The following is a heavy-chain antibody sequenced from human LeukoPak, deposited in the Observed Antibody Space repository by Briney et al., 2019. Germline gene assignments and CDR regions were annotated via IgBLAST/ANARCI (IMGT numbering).Heavy chain of an antibody. D-gene: IGHD1-1*01. CDR1: GFTFSSYE. J-gene: IGHJ4*02. CDR2: INNDGTVT. Sequence: GGSLRLSCAASGFTFSSYEMNWVRQAPGKGLVWVSRINNDGTVTFFADSVKGRFTISRDNAKNTLYLQMDGLRAEDTAMYYCAREILEPGKTHEYWGRGTLVTVSS. CDR3: AREILEPGKTHEY. V-gene: IGHV3-74*01.